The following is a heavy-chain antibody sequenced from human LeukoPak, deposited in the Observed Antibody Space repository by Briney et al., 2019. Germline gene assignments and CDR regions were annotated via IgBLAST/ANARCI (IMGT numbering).Heavy chain of an antibody. CDR1: GFTFSSYA. V-gene: IGHV3-30-3*01. D-gene: IGHD3-22*01. CDR3: ASMISYDRISGFDY. J-gene: IGHJ4*02. CDR2: ISYDESNK. Sequence: PGGSLRLSCAASGFTFSSYAMHWVRQAPGKGLEWVAVISYDESNKYYADSVKGRFTISRDNSKNTLYLQMNSLRAEDTAVYYCASMISYDRISGFDYWGQGTLVTVSS.